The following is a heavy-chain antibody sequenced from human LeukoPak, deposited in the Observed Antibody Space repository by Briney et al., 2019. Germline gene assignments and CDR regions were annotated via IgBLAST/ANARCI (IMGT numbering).Heavy chain of an antibody. CDR2: IYYSGIT. CDR3: ARGDFYYFDY. J-gene: IGHJ4*02. CDR1: GGSISTYY. D-gene: IGHD4-17*01. V-gene: IGHV4-59*08. Sequence: SETLSLTCTVSGGSISTYYWTWIRQPPGKGLEWIGYIYYSGITNYNPSLKSRVTISVDTSTNQFSLKLSSVTAADTAVYYCARGDFYYFDYWGQGTLVTVSS.